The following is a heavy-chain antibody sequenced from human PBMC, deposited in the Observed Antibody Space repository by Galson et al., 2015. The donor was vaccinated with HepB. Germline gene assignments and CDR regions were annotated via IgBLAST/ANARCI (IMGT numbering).Heavy chain of an antibody. J-gene: IGHJ5*02. Sequence: PALVKPTQTLTLTCTLSGFSLKTSGVGVGWIRQPPGKALEWLALISWDGNKRYSPSLESRLTITVDTSKTRVVLTMTNMDPLDTGTYYCAQSVVFPPWFDPWGQGILVIVSS. CDR3: AQSVVFPPWFDP. CDR1: GFSLKTSGVG. CDR2: ISWDGNK. D-gene: IGHD2/OR15-2a*01. V-gene: IGHV2-5*02.